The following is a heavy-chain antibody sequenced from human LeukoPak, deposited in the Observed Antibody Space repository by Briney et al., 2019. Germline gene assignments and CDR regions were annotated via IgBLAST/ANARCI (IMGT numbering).Heavy chain of an antibody. D-gene: IGHD5-12*01. CDR1: GFTFTSYD. J-gene: IGHJ3*02. CDR3: ARGQRWLQFRHAFDI. V-gene: IGHV1-8*01. CDR2: MNPNSGNT. Sequence: ASVKVSCKASGFTFTSYDINWVRQATGQGLEWMGWMNPNSGNTGYAQKFQGRVTMTRNTSISTAYMELSSLRSEDTAVYYCARGQRWLQFRHAFDIWGQGTMVTVSS.